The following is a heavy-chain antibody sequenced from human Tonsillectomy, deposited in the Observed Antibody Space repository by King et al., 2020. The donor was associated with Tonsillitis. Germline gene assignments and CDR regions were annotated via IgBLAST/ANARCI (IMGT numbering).Heavy chain of an antibody. Sequence: QLVQSGAEVKKPGASVKVSCKASGYTFTSYYMHWVRQAPGQGLEWMGIINPSGGSTSYAQKFQGRVTMTRDTSTSTVYMELSSLRSEDTAMYYCARDFSGDYVWGSYRYGGFFDYWGQGTLVTVSS. D-gene: IGHD3-16*02. CDR3: ARDFSGDYVWGSYRYGGFFDY. V-gene: IGHV1-46*01. CDR1: GYTFTSYY. CDR2: INPSGGST. J-gene: IGHJ4*02.